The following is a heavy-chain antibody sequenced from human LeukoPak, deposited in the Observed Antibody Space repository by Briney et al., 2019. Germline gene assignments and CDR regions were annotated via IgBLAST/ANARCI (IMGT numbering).Heavy chain of an antibody. CDR3: ARVALVPWSRWFDP. CDR1: GGSISSGSYY. V-gene: IGHV4-61*02. Sequence: SETLSLTCTVSGGSISSGSYYWSWIRQPAGKGLEWIGRIYTSGSTNYNPSLKSRVTISVDTSKNQFSLKLSSVTAADTAVYYCARVALVPWSRWFDPWGQGTLVTVSS. D-gene: IGHD3-10*01. CDR2: IYTSGST. J-gene: IGHJ5*02.